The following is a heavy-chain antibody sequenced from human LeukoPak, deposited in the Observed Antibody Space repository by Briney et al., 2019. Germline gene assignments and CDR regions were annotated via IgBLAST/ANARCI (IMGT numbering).Heavy chain of an antibody. Sequence: SETLSLTCTVSGGSISSGGYYWSWIRQHPGKGLEWIGYIYYSGSTYYNLSLKSRVTISVDTSKNQFSLKLSSVTAADTAVYYCARASHGYSSSSHLGYWGKGTLVAVSS. CDR3: ARASHGYSSSSHLGY. CDR2: IYYSGST. D-gene: IGHD6-6*01. J-gene: IGHJ4*02. CDR1: GGSISSGGYY. V-gene: IGHV4-31*03.